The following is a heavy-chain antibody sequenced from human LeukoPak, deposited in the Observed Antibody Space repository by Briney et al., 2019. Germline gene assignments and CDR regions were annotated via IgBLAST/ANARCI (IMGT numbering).Heavy chain of an antibody. J-gene: IGHJ4*02. CDR3: VKGRCSGSSCYGGDY. V-gene: IGHV3-64D*06. CDR1: GFTFSSYA. D-gene: IGHD2-2*01. Sequence: GGSLRLSCSASGFTFSSYAMNWVRQVPGKGLEYVSAITSNGVGTYYADSVKGRFTISRDNSKNTLYLQMSSLRAEDTAVYYCVKGRCSGSSCYGGDYWGQGTLVTDSS. CDR2: ITSNGVGT.